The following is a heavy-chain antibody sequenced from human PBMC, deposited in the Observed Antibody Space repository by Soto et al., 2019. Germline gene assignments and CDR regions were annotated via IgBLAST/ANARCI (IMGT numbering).Heavy chain of an antibody. V-gene: IGHV5-51*01. J-gene: IGHJ6*02. CDR1: GDSFTSYW. CDR2: IYPGDSDT. D-gene: IGHD3-10*01. Sequence: PGESLKISCKGSGDSFTSYWIGWVRQMPGKGLEWMGIIYPGDSDTRYSPSFQGQVTISADKSISTAYLQWSSLKASDTAMYYCAGGGVRGVITRTRDYYGMDVWGQGTTVPVSS. CDR3: AGGGVRGVITRTRDYYGMDV.